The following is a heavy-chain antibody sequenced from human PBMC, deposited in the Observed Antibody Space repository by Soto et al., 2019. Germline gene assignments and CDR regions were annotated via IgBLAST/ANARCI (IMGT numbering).Heavy chain of an antibody. CDR2: ISYDGSNK. V-gene: IGHV3-30*18. J-gene: IGHJ4*02. Sequence: QVQLVESGGGVVQPGRSVRLSCAGSGFTFSTYGMHWVRQAPGKGLEWVAVISYDGSNKYYADSVKGRFTISRDNSKNTLSLQMNSLRAEDTAVYYCAKASGGGSCYSCYFDYWGQGTLVTVSS. D-gene: IGHD2-15*01. CDR1: GFTFSTYG. CDR3: AKASGGGSCYSCYFDY.